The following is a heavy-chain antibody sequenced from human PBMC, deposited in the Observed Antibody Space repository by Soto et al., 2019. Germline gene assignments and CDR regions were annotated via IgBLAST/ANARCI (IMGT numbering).Heavy chain of an antibody. CDR1: VFTFSSYG. D-gene: IGHD6-19*01. Sequence: PGGSLRLSCAASVFTFSSYGMHWVRQAPGKGLEWVAVISYDGSNKYYADSVKGRFTISRDNSKNTLYLQMNSLRAEDTAVYYCAKEFEAVAGTTHAFDIWGQGTMVTVSS. CDR3: AKEFEAVAGTTHAFDI. CDR2: ISYDGSNK. J-gene: IGHJ3*02. V-gene: IGHV3-30*18.